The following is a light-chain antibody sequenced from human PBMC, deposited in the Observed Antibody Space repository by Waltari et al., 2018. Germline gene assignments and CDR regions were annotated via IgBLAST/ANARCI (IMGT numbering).Light chain of an antibody. CDR2: KAS. CDR3: QQYRNLWT. CDR1: QSLSNW. J-gene: IGKJ1*01. Sequence: DIQMTQSPSTLSASVGDRGNITCLANQSLSNWLAWYQQKPGKAPKVLIYKASTLESGFPSRFSGSGSGTEFTLTISSLQPDDFATYYCQQYRNLWTFGQGTKVEIK. V-gene: IGKV1-5*03.